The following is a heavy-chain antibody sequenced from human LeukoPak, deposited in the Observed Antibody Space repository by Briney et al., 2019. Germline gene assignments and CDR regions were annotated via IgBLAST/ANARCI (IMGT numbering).Heavy chain of an antibody. D-gene: IGHD3-22*01. V-gene: IGHV1-18*01. CDR1: GYTFTSYG. Sequence: ASVKVSCKASGYTFTSYGISWVRQAPGQGLEWMGWISAYNGNTNYAQRLQGRVTMTTDTSMSTAYMELRSLRSDDTAVYYCARSKEHYYDSSGYPRGLDYWGQGTLVTVSS. J-gene: IGHJ4*02. CDR3: ARSKEHYYDSSGYPRGLDY. CDR2: ISAYNGNT.